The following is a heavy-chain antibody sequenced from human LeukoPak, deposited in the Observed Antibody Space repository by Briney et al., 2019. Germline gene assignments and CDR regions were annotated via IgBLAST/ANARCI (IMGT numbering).Heavy chain of an antibody. D-gene: IGHD3-9*01. CDR3: ARDLPLNYDILTGYLYFDY. Sequence: ASVKVSCKASGYTFTSYGISWVRQAPGQGLEWMGWISAYNGNTNYAQKLQGRVTMTTDTSTSTACMELRSLRSDDTAVYYCARDLPLNYDILTGYLYFDYWGQGTLVTVSS. V-gene: IGHV1-18*04. J-gene: IGHJ4*02. CDR1: GYTFTSYG. CDR2: ISAYNGNT.